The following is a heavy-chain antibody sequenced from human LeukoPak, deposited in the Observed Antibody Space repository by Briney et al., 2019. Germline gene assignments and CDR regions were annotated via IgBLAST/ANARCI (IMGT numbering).Heavy chain of an antibody. V-gene: IGHV5-51*01. CDR2: IYPGDSDT. CDR1: GYSFTSYW. D-gene: IGHD3-22*01. CDR3: ARQARRNYYDSSGYYFDY. Sequence: GESLKISCKGSGYSFTSYWIGWVRQMPGKGLEWMGIIYPGDSDTRYSPSFQGQVTISADKSISTAYLQWSSLKASDTAMCYCARQARRNYYDSSGYYFDYWGQGTLVTVSS. J-gene: IGHJ4*02.